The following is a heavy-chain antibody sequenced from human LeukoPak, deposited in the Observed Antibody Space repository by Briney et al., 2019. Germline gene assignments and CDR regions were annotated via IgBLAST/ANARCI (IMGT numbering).Heavy chain of an antibody. V-gene: IGHV3-43*02. J-gene: IGHJ6*03. Sequence: PGGSLRLSCVASGFTFDDYAMHWVRQAPGKGLEWVSLISGDGGSTYYADSVKGRFTISRDNSKNSLYLQMNSLRTEDTASYYCAKGSSGWYYYMDVRGKGTTVPVSS. CDR1: GFTFDDYA. D-gene: IGHD6-19*01. CDR2: ISGDGGST. CDR3: AKGSSGWYYYMDV.